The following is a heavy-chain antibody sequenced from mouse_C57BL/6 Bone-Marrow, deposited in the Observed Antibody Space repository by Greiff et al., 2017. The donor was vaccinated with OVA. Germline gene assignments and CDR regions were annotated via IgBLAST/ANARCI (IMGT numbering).Heavy chain of an antibody. CDR3: ARPIYDDDLDY. Sequence: VQLQQSGPVLVKPGASVKMSCKASGYTFTDYYMNWVKQSHGKSLEWIGVINPYNGGTSYNQKFKGKATLTVDKSSSTAYMELNSLTSEDSAVYYCARPIYDDDLDYWGQGTTLTVSS. J-gene: IGHJ2*01. CDR2: INPYNGGT. CDR1: GYTFTDYY. D-gene: IGHD2-4*01. V-gene: IGHV1-19*01.